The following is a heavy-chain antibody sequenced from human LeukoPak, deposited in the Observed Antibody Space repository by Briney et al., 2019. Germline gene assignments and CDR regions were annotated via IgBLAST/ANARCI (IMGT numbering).Heavy chain of an antibody. V-gene: IGHV2-5*01. CDR1: GFSLSTRGVG. D-gene: IGHD2-2*01. CDR3: AHSKGYCSSTSCPGDFDY. J-gene: IGHJ4*02. CDR2: IYWNDDK. Sequence: SGPTLVNPTQTLTLTCTFSGFSLSTRGVGVGWIRQPPGKALEWLALIYWNDDKRYSPSLNSRLTITKDTSKNQVVLTMTNMDPVDTATYYCAHSKGYCSSTSCPGDFDYWGQGTLVTVSS.